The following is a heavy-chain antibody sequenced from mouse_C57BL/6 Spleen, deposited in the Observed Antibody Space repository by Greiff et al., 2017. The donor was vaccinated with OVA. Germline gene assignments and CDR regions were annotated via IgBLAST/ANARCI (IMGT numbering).Heavy chain of an antibody. CDR2: IDPSDSYT. J-gene: IGHJ2*01. Sequence: QVQLQQPGAELVMPGASVKLSCKASGYTFTSYWMHWVKQRPGQGLEWIGEIDPSDSYTNYNQKFKGKSTLTVDKSSSTAYMQLSSRTSEDSAVYYCARFDTVVADYWGQGTTLTVST. CDR1: GYTFTSYW. D-gene: IGHD1-1*01. CDR3: ARFDTVVADY. V-gene: IGHV1-69*01.